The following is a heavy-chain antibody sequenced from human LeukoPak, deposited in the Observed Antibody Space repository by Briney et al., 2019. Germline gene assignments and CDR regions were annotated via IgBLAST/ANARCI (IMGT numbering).Heavy chain of an antibody. Sequence: PSQTLSLTCTVSGGSISSGDYYWSWIRQPPGKGLEWIGYIYYSGSTYYNPSLKSRVTISVDASKNQFSLKVSSVTAADTAIYYCARDIRVVGATHYFDYWGQGSLVTVSS. CDR1: GGSISSGDYY. J-gene: IGHJ4*02. CDR2: IYYSGST. V-gene: IGHV4-30-4*08. D-gene: IGHD1-26*01. CDR3: ARDIRVVGATHYFDY.